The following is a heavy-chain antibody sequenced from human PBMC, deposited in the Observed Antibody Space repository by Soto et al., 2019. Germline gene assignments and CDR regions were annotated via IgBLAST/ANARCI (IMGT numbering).Heavy chain of an antibody. CDR1: GFTFSSYA. J-gene: IGHJ4*02. D-gene: IGHD3-22*01. CDR3: AKIEYYYDSSGYYYDY. Sequence: GGSLRLSCAASGFTFSSYAMSWVRQAPGKGLEWVSAISGSGGSTYYADSVKGRFTISRDNSKNTLYLQMNSLRAEDTAVYYCAKIEYYYDSSGYYYDYWGQGTLVTVSS. V-gene: IGHV3-23*01. CDR2: ISGSGGST.